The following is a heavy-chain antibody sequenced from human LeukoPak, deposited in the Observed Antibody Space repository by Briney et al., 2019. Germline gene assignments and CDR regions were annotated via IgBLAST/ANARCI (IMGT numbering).Heavy chain of an antibody. J-gene: IGHJ4*02. Sequence: GGSLRLSCAASGFTFSSYAMGWARQGPGKGLEWVSSTSTSGANTYYADSVKGRLTISRDNSKNTLFLQMNSLRAEDTAIYYCAKRAGSYRCFDDWGQGTLVTVSS. D-gene: IGHD3-16*02. CDR1: GFTFSSYA. CDR3: AKRAGSYRCFDD. V-gene: IGHV3-23*01. CDR2: TSTSGANT.